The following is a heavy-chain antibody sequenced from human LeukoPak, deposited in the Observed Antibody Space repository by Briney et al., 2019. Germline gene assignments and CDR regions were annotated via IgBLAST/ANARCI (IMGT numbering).Heavy chain of an antibody. CDR2: NSSSGSTI. CDR3: ARDPGEDRSLDY. CDR1: GFTFSSYG. D-gene: IGHD7-27*01. Sequence: EGPLRFSCAASGFTFSSYGMSWVRQAPGKGLERVSYNSSSGSTIYYAASVKCRFTISRNNANTSLFLQMNSLSAEATADYYCARDPGEDRSLDYWGQGTLVTVSS. V-gene: IGHV3-48*04. J-gene: IGHJ4*02.